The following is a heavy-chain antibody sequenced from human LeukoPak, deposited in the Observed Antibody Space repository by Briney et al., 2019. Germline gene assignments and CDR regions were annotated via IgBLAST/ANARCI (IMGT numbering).Heavy chain of an antibody. Sequence: GGSLRLSCAASGFTFSSYSMNWVRQAPGKGLEWVSSISSSSSYIYYADSVKGRFTISRGNAKNSLYLQMNSLRAEDTAVYYCARDITMVRGDHYFDYWGQGTLVTVSS. D-gene: IGHD3-10*01. J-gene: IGHJ4*02. CDR2: ISSSSSYI. CDR3: ARDITMVRGDHYFDY. V-gene: IGHV3-21*01. CDR1: GFTFSSYS.